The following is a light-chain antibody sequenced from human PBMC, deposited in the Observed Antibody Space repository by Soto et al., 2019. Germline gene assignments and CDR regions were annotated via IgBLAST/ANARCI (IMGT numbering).Light chain of an antibody. CDR1: QGISNF. V-gene: IGKV1-27*01. CDR3: QVYNSAPPVT. Sequence: DIQMTQSPSSLSSSVGDRVTITCRASQGISNFLAWYKQKPGKVPKVLIYAASTLLSGVPSRFSGSGSGTDFTFTISSLQPDDVATYYCQVYNSAPPVTIGPGTKVDIK. CDR2: AAS. J-gene: IGKJ3*01.